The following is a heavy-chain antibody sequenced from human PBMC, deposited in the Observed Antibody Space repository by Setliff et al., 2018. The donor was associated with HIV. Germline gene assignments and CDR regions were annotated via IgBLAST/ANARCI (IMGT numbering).Heavy chain of an antibody. J-gene: IGHJ4*02. CDR2: IYPGDSHT. CDR1: GYSFTSYW. V-gene: IGHV5-51*01. CDR3: TRHILAYCAGDCYPLDY. D-gene: IGHD2-21*02. Sequence: LGESLKISCKGSGYSFTSYWIAWVRQMPGKGLEWMGIIYPGDSHTRYSPSSQGQVTFSADKSISTAYLQWSSLKASDTAIYYCTRHILAYCAGDCYPLDYWGQGTLVTVSS.